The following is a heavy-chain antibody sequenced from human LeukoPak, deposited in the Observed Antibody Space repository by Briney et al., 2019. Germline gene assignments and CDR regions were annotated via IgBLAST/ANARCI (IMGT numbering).Heavy chain of an antibody. D-gene: IGHD3-10*01. Sequence: ASVRVSCKASGYTFTGYYMHWVRQAPGQGLEWMGWINPNSGGTNYAQKFQGRVTMTRDTSISTAYMELSRLRSDDTAVYYCARGDYYGSGEIDYWGQGTLVTVSS. CDR1: GYTFTGYY. J-gene: IGHJ4*02. CDR2: INPNSGGT. CDR3: ARGDYYGSGEIDY. V-gene: IGHV1-2*02.